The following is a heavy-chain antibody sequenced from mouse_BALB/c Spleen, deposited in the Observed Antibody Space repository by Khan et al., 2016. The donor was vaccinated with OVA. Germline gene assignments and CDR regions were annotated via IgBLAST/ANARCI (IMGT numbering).Heavy chain of an antibody. CDR2: INPSNGGT. V-gene: IGHV1S81*02. J-gene: IGHJ3*01. Sequence: QIQLVQSGAELVKPGASVKLSCKTSGYTFTSYYMYWVKQRPGQGLEWIGEINPSNGGTNFHEKFKSKATLTVDKSSSTAYMQLSSLTSEDTAVYDCTRSGYGSFVYWGQGTLVTVSA. D-gene: IGHD2-2*01. CDR1: GYTFTSYY. CDR3: TRSGYGSFVY.